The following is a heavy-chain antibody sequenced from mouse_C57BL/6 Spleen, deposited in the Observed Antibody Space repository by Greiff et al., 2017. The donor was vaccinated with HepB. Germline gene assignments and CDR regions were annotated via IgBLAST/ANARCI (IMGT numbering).Heavy chain of an antibody. CDR1: GFNFKNNY. CDR3: ARSGYYGAWLAY. D-gene: IGHD2-3*01. J-gene: IGHJ3*01. V-gene: IGHV14-3*01. Sequence: EVKLLESVAELVRPGASVKLSCTASGFNFKNNYMHWVKQRPEQGLEWIGRIDPANGNTKYAPKFQGKATITADTSSNTAYMQLSSLTSEDTAIYDCARSGYYGAWLAYWGQGTLVTVSA. CDR2: IDPANGNT.